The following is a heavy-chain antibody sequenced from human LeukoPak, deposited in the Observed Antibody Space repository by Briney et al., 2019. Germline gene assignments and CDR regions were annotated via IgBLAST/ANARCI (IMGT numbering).Heavy chain of an antibody. CDR1: GGTFSSYA. CDR2: LIPIFGTA. Sequence: SVKVSCKASGGTFSSYAISWVREAPGQGLEWMGRLIPIFGTANYAQKFQGRVTITADKSTSTAYMELSSLRSEDTAVYYCARVVKYCGGDCFIFDYWGQGTLVTVSS. D-gene: IGHD2-21*02. J-gene: IGHJ4*02. CDR3: ARVVKYCGGDCFIFDY. V-gene: IGHV1-69*06.